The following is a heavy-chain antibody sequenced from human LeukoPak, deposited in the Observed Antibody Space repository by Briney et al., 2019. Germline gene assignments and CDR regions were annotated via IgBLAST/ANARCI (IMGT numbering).Heavy chain of an antibody. CDR3: ARGYDLLTGYHGSNFDY. D-gene: IGHD3-9*01. CDR1: GGSFSGYY. CDR2: INHSGST. V-gene: IGHV4-34*01. Sequence: SETLSLTCAVYGGSFSGYYWSWIRQPPGKGLEWIGEINHSGSTNYNPSLKSRVTISVDTSKNQFSLKLSSVTAADTAVYYCARGYDLLTGYHGSNFDYWGQGTLVTVSS. J-gene: IGHJ4*02.